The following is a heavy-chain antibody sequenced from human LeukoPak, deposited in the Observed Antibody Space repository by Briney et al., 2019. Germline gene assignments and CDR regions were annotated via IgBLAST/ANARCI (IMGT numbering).Heavy chain of an antibody. CDR2: IKPNSGGT. CDR1: GYTFTGYY. Sequence: ASVKVSCKASGYTFTGYYMHWVRQAPGQGLEWMGWIKPNSGGTNYAQKFQGRVTMTRDTSISTACMELSRLRSDDTAVYYCARDYDYVWGSYRYPAPFDYWGQGTLVTVSS. D-gene: IGHD3-16*02. V-gene: IGHV1-2*02. J-gene: IGHJ4*02. CDR3: ARDYDYVWGSYRYPAPFDY.